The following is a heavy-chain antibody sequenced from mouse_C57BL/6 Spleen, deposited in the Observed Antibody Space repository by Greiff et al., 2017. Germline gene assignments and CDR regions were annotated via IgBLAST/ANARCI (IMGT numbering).Heavy chain of an antibody. V-gene: IGHV1-15*01. CDR1: GYTFTDYE. CDR3: TREGVEGWFAY. J-gene: IGHJ3*01. Sequence: QVQLQQSGAELVRPGASVTLSCKASGYTFTDYEMHWVKQTPVHGLEWIGAIVPETGGTAYNQKFKGKAILTADKASSTAYMALRSLTSEDSAVYDGTREGVEGWFAYWGQGTLVTVSA. CDR2: IVPETGGT. D-gene: IGHD1-3*01.